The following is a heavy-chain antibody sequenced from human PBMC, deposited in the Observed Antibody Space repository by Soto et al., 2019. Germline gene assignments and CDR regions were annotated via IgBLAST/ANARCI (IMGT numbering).Heavy chain of an antibody. J-gene: IGHJ4*02. CDR2: ISAHNGNT. D-gene: IGHD1-1*01. CDR1: GYTFTSYG. CDR3: ARGRYGDY. Sequence: QVHLVQSGAKVKKPGASVKVSCKASGYTFTSYGITWVRQAPGQGLEWMGWISAHNGNTDYAQKLQGRVIVTRATSTAYMELRSLRSDDTAVYYCARGRYGDYWGQ. V-gene: IGHV1-18*01.